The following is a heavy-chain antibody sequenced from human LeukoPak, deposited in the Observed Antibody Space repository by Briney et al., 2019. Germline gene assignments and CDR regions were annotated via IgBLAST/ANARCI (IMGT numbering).Heavy chain of an antibody. D-gene: IGHD5-18*01. V-gene: IGHV3-7*01. CDR1: GFSFSSYW. J-gene: IGHJ4*02. CDR2: MKPDGTAK. CDR3: ARDAGYGYWVVDY. Sequence: GGSLRLSCVASGFSFSSYWINWARQAPGEGLEWVAHMKPDGTAKYYLDSVKGRFTISRDNAKNSLYLQMNSLRPEDTGLYYCARDAGYGYWVVDYWGQGTLVSVSS.